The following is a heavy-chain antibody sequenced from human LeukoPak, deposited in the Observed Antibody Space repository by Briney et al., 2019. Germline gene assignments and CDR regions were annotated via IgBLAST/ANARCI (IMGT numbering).Heavy chain of an antibody. CDR2: IYYSGST. CDR1: GGSISSSSYY. J-gene: IGHJ4*02. Sequence: PSETLSLTCTVSGGSISSSSYYWGWIRQPPGKGLEWFGSIYYSGSTYYNPSLKSRVTISVDTSKNQFSLKLSSVTAADTAVYYCAVRNRFLEWLHYFDYWGQGTLVTVSS. D-gene: IGHD3-3*01. CDR3: AVRNRFLEWLHYFDY. V-gene: IGHV4-39*01.